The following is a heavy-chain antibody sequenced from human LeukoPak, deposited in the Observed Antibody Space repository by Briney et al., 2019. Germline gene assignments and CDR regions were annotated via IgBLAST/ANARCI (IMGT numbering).Heavy chain of an antibody. V-gene: IGHV3-30*14. CDR2: ISYDGSNK. CDR1: GFTFSSYA. D-gene: IGHD6-13*01. CDR3: ARDFPYSSSWIYYYYYMDV. Sequence: GGSLRLSCAVSGFTFSSYAMHWVRQAPGKGLEWVAVISYDGSNKYYADSVKGRFTISRDNSKNTLYLQMNSLRAEDTAVYYCARDFPYSSSWIYYYYYMDVWGKGTTVTISS. J-gene: IGHJ6*03.